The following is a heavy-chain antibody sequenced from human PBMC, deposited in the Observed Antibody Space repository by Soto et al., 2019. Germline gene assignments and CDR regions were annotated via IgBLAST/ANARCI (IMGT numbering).Heavy chain of an antibody. V-gene: IGHV4-30-4*01. D-gene: IGHD1-1*01. Sequence: SETLSLTCTVSGGSISSADYYWSWIRQTPGKGLEWIGHIFYSGTTYYNRSLKSRLTISVDTSKNHFSLRLTSVTAADTAVYYCARDLWVEPELYYYGMDVWGQGTTVPVSS. CDR1: GGSISSADYY. J-gene: IGHJ6*02. CDR2: IFYSGTT. CDR3: ARDLWVEPELYYYGMDV.